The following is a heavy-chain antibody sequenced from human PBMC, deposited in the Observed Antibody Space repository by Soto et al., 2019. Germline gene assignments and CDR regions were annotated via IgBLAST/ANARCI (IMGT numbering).Heavy chain of an antibody. D-gene: IGHD1-7*01. CDR2: IYYSGST. CDR1: GGSVSSGSYY. CDR3: ARGFATGTADALFDY. V-gene: IGHV4-61*01. Sequence: SETLSLTCTVSGGSVSSGSYYWSWIRHPPGKGLEWIGYIYYSGSTNYNPSLKSRVTISVDTSKNQFSLKLSSVPAADTAVYYCARGFATGTADALFDYWGQGTLVTVSS. J-gene: IGHJ4*02.